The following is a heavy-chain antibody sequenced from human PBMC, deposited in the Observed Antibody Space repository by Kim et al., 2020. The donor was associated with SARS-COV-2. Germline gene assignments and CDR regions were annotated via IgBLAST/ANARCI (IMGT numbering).Heavy chain of an antibody. CDR3: AARPGIVAAGLDF. D-gene: IGHD6-13*01. CDR1: GYTFTCCA. J-gene: IGHJ4*02. V-gene: IGHV1-3*04. CDR2: INTDSGDT. Sequence: ASVKVSCKASGYTFTCCAMHWVRQAPGQRPEWMGWINTDSGDTKYSQNFQGRVTITRDTSASTVYMELSSLRFADTAVYYCAARPGIVAAGLDFWGQGTLVTVSS.